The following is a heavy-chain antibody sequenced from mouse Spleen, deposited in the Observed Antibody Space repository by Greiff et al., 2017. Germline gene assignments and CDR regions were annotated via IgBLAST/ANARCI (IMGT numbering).Heavy chain of an antibody. CDR3: AKNFHYGSSYVYAMDY. CDR2: IWRGGST. V-gene: IGHV2-5*01. CDR1: GFSLTSYG. J-gene: IGHJ4*01. D-gene: IGHD1-1*01. Sequence: QVQLQQSGPGLVQPSQSLSITCTVSGFSLTSYGVHWVRQSPGKGLEWLGVIWRGGSTDYNAAFMSRLSITKDNSKSQVFFKMNSLQADDTAIYYCAKNFHYGSSYVYAMDYWGQGTSVTVSS.